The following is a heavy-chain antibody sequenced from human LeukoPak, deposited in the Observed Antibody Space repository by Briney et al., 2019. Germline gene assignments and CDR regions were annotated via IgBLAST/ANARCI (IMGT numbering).Heavy chain of an antibody. CDR3: AKDGFSSSWSKFDY. V-gene: IGHV3-9*01. Sequence: PGRSLRLSCAASGFTFDDYAMHWVRQAPGKGLEWVSGISWNSGSIGYADSVKGRFTISRDNAKNSLYLQMNSLRAEDTALYYCAKDGFSSSWSKFDYWGQGTLVTVSS. J-gene: IGHJ4*02. CDR1: GFTFDDYA. CDR2: ISWNSGSI. D-gene: IGHD6-13*01.